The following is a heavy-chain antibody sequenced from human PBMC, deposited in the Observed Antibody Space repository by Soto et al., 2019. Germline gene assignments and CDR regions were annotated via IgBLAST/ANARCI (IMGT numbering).Heavy chain of an antibody. CDR1: GYSISSGYY. CDR3: ASARGAGGTMIEGGAFDI. Sequence: AETLSLTCAVSGYSISSGYYWGWIRPPPGKGLEWIGSIYHSGSTYYNPSLKSRVTISVDTSKNQFSLKLSSVTAADTAVYYCASARGAGGTMIEGGAFDILGQGKLVNVSS. CDR2: IYHSGST. J-gene: IGHJ3*02. D-gene: IGHD3-22*01. V-gene: IGHV4-38-2*01.